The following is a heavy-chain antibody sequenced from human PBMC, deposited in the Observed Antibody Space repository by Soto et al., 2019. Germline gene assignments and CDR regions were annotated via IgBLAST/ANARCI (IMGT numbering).Heavy chain of an antibody. CDR2: ISSSSSYI. Sequence: GGSLRLSCAASGFTFSSYSMNWVRQAPGKGLEWVSSISSSSSYIYYADSVKGRFTISRDNAKNSLYLQMNSLRAEDTAVYYCARDRVGGPSSTSCSTGCYYYGMDVWGQGTTVTVSS. J-gene: IGHJ6*02. V-gene: IGHV3-21*01. CDR3: ARDRVGGPSSTSCSTGCYYYGMDV. D-gene: IGHD2-2*02. CDR1: GFTFSSYS.